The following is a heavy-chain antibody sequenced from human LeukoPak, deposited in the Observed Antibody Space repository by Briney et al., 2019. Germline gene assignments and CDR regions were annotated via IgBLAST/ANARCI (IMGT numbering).Heavy chain of an antibody. CDR1: GYSFSTYT. V-gene: IGHV1-3*01. Sequence: GASVKVSCKASGYSFSTYTMNWVRQAPGQRLEWMGWINAGNGNTKYSQKFQGRVTITRGTSASTAYMELSSLRSEDTAVYYCARDRRGLAGTFYYYYYYGMDVWGQGTTVTVSS. CDR2: INAGNGNT. CDR3: ARDRRGLAGTFYYYYYYGMDV. J-gene: IGHJ6*02. D-gene: IGHD6-13*01.